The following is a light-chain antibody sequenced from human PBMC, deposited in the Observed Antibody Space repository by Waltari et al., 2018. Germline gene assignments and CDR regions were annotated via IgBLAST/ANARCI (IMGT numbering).Light chain of an antibody. CDR2: SAS. V-gene: IGKV1-12*01. J-gene: IGKJ4*01. CDR1: QGITTW. Sequence: DTQMTQSPSAVSASVGDRLTITCRASQGITTWLAWYQQKPGKAPKLLIYSASRLQNGVPSRFSGSGYGTDFTLTISSLQPEDFATYYCQQAKTFPLTFGGGTKVEIK. CDR3: QQAKTFPLT.